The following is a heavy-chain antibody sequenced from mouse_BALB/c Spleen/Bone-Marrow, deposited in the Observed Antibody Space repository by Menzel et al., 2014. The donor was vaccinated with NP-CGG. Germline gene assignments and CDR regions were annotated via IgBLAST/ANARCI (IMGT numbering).Heavy chain of an antibody. CDR3: ARWEYYAMDY. V-gene: IGHV14-3*02. CDR2: IDPANGNT. Sequence: EVQLQQSGAELVKPGASVKLSCTASGFNIXDTYMHWVKQRPEQGLEWIGRIDPANGNTKYDPKFQGKATITADTSSNTAYLQLSSLTSEGTAVYYCARWEYYAMDYWGQGTSVTVSS. D-gene: IGHD4-1*01. J-gene: IGHJ4*01. CDR1: GFNIXDTY.